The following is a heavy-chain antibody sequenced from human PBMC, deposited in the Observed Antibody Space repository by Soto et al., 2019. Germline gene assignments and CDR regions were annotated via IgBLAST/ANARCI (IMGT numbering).Heavy chain of an antibody. Sequence: SETLSLTCTVSGGSISSSSYYWGWIRQPPGKGLEWIGRIYYSGSTYYNPSLKSRVTISVDTSKNQFSLKLSSVTAADTAVYYCASDKGLLWFGEFPYGMDVWGQGTTVTVSS. CDR2: IYYSGST. J-gene: IGHJ6*02. CDR1: GGSISSSSYY. CDR3: ASDKGLLWFGEFPYGMDV. D-gene: IGHD3-10*01. V-gene: IGHV4-39*01.